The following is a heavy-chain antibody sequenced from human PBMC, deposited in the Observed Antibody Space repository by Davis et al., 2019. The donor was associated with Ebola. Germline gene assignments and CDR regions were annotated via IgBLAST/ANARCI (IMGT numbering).Heavy chain of an antibody. Sequence: GESLKISCVASGFTFSSYWMHWVRQAPGKGLVWVSRLNSDGTSIRYADSVKDRFTISRDNAKNTLYLQMNGLRADDTAVYYCARSHFYDNNGFHYYYGLDVWGQGTTVTVSS. CDR3: ARSHFYDNNGFHYYYGLDV. CDR2: LNSDGTSI. J-gene: IGHJ6*02. CDR1: GFTFSSYW. D-gene: IGHD3-22*01. V-gene: IGHV3-74*01.